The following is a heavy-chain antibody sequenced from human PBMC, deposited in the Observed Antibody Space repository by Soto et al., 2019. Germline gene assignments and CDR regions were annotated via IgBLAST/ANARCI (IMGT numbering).Heavy chain of an antibody. CDR2: IIPIFGTA. Sequence: SVKVSCKASGGTFSSYAISWVRQAPGQGLEWMGGIIPIFGTANYAQKFQGRVTITADESTSTAYMELSSLRSEDTAVYYCALPKASSGYLFDYWGQGTLVTVSS. CDR3: ALPKASSGYLFDY. V-gene: IGHV1-69*13. D-gene: IGHD3-22*01. CDR1: GGTFSSYA. J-gene: IGHJ4*02.